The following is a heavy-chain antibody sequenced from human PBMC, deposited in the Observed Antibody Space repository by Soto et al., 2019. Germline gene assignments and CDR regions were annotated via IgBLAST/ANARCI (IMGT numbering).Heavy chain of an antibody. CDR3: VIAILGYGSGHNYYYYGMDV. CDR2: FDPEDGET. V-gene: IGHV1-24*01. D-gene: IGHD3-10*01. CDR1: GYTLTELS. Sequence: ASVKVSCKVSGYTLTELSMHWVRQAPGKGQERMGGFDPEDGETIYAQKFQGRVTMTEDTSTDTAYMELSSLRSEDTAVYYCVIAILGYGSGHNYYYYGMDVWGQGTTVTVSS. J-gene: IGHJ6*02.